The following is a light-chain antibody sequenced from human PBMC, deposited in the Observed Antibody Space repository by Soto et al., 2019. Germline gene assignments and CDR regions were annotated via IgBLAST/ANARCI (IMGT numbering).Light chain of an antibody. CDR2: DVT. CDR3: CSYAGSYTLV. CDR1: SSDVGAYNF. J-gene: IGLJ2*01. Sequence: QSVLTQPRSVSGSPGQSVTISCTGTSSDVGAYNFVSWYQQPPGKAPKLMIYDVTKRPSGVPDRFSGSKSGNTASLTISGLQAEDEADYYCCSYAGSYTLVFGGGTQLTVL. V-gene: IGLV2-11*01.